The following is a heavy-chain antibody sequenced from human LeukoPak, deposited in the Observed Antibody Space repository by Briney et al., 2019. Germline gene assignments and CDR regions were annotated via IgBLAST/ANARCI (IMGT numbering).Heavy chain of an antibody. J-gene: IGHJ4*02. CDR3: ASEKKNLFHGSVGTFDY. V-gene: IGHV1-18*01. CDR1: GYTFTSYG. D-gene: IGHD3-10*01. Sequence: ASVKVSCKASGYTFTSYGISWVRQAPGQGLEWMGWISAYNGNTNYAQKFQGRVTMTRDTSISTAYMELSRLRSDDTAVYYCASEKKNLFHGSVGTFDYWGQGTLVTVSS. CDR2: ISAYNGNT.